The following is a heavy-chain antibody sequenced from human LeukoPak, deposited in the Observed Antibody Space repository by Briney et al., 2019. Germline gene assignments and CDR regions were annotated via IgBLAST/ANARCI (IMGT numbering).Heavy chain of an antibody. V-gene: IGHV3-9*01. CDR1: GFTFDDYA. CDR3: AKNTIRYCSGGSCYLGFDP. J-gene: IGHJ5*02. Sequence: PGGSLRLSCAASGFTFDDYAMHWVRQAPGKGLEWVSGISWNSGSIGYADSVKGRFTISRDNAKNSLYLQMNSLRAEDTALYYRAKNTIRYCSGGSCYLGFDPWGQGTLVTVSS. D-gene: IGHD2-15*01. CDR2: ISWNSGSI.